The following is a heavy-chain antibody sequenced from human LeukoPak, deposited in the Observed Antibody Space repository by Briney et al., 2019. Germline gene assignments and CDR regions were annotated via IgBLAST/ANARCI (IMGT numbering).Heavy chain of an antibody. CDR1: GFTFSSYS. CDR2: ISSSSSYI. V-gene: IGHV3-21*01. CDR3: ARSRGLRLGELSSENDY. J-gene: IGHJ4*02. D-gene: IGHD3-16*02. Sequence: GGSLRLSCAASGFTFSSYSMNWVRQAPGKGLEWVSSISSSSSYIYYADSVKGRFTISRDNAKNSLYLQMNSLRAEDTAVYHCARSRGLRLGELSSENDYWGQGTLVTVSS.